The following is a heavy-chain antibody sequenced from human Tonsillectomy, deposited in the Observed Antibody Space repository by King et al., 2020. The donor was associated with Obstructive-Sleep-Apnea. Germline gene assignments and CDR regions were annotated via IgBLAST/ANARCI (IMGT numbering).Heavy chain of an antibody. J-gene: IGHJ4*02. CDR1: GFTFSSYW. CDR2: IHRDGSEK. CDR3: VRRYCSGENCYGTDFDS. V-gene: IGHV3-7*01. D-gene: IGHD2-15*01. Sequence: DVQLVESGGGLVQSGGSLRLSCAASGFTFSSYWMAWMRQLPGRGLEWVANIHRDGSEKHYVDSVEGRFTISRDNSKNSVYLQMNSLRVEDTAVYYCVRRYCSGENCYGTDFDSWGQGTLVTVSS.